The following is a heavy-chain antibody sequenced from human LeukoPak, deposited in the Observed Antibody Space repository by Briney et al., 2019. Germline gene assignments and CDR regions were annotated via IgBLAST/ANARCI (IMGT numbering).Heavy chain of an antibody. CDR3: ARDPAGAGEMGDSFAY. V-gene: IGHV1-18*01. CDR1: GYTFTSYG. J-gene: IGHJ4*02. D-gene: IGHD3-16*01. CDR2: ISAYNGNT. Sequence: ASVKVSCKATGYTFTSYGISWVRQAPGQGLEWMGWISAYNGNTNYAQKLQGRVTMTTDTSTSTAYMELRSLRSDDTAVYYCARDPAGAGEMGDSFAYWGQGPRGTVS.